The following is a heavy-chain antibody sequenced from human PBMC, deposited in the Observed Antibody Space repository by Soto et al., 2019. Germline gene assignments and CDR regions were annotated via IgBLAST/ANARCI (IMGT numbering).Heavy chain of an antibody. Sequence: GGSLRLSCAASGFTFSSYWMSWVRQAPGKGLEWVANIKQDGSEKYYVDSVKGRFTISRDNAKNSLYLQMNSLRAEDTAVYYCAVGRLGYCSSTSCLLWFQQWGQGTLVTVSS. J-gene: IGHJ1*01. CDR1: GFTFSSYW. CDR3: AVGRLGYCSSTSCLLWFQQ. V-gene: IGHV3-7*01. D-gene: IGHD2-2*01. CDR2: IKQDGSEK.